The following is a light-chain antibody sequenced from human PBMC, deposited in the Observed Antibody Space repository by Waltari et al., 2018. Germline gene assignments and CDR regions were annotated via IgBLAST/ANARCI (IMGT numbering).Light chain of an antibody. V-gene: IGKV2-30*02. Sequence: VVMTQSPLSLPVTLGKPASISCRSSQSLVHSDGKTYLNWFHQRPGQSPRRLIYKVSNRDSGVPDRFSGSGSGTDFTLKISRVEAEDVGVYYCMQGTHWPWTFGQGTKVEIK. CDR3: MQGTHWPWT. CDR2: KVS. J-gene: IGKJ1*01. CDR1: QSLVHSDGKTY.